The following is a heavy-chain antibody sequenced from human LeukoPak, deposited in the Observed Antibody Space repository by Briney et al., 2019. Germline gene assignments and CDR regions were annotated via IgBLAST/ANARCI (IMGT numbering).Heavy chain of an antibody. J-gene: IGHJ4*02. CDR1: GFTFSSYG. Sequence: GRSLRLSCAASGFTFSSYGMHWVRQAPGKGLEWVAVIWYDGSNKCYADSVKGRFTISRDNSKNTLYLQMNSLRAEDTAVYYCARDRGSYVVAADYWGQGTLVTVSS. V-gene: IGHV3-33*01. CDR2: IWYDGSNK. CDR3: ARDRGSYVVAADY. D-gene: IGHD2-15*01.